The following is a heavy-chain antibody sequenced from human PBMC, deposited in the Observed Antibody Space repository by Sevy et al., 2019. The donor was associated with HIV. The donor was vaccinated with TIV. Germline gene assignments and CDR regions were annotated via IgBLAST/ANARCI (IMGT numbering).Heavy chain of an antibody. CDR1: GFSFSSYD. CDR3: ARDLPPSATTVAHFDY. Sequence: GGSLRLSCGASGFSFSSYDMNWVRQAPGKGLEWLSYISSSGSTIHYADSVKGRFTISRDNAKNSLYLQMNSLRAEDTAIYYCARDLPPSATTVAHFDYWGQGTLVTVSS. J-gene: IGHJ4*02. D-gene: IGHD4-17*01. V-gene: IGHV3-48*03. CDR2: ISSSGSTI.